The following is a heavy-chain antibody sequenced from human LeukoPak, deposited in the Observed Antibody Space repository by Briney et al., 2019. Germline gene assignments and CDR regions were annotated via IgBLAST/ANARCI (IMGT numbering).Heavy chain of an antibody. CDR3: SCRKEIAVTGASATYLDY. J-gene: IGHJ4*02. CDR1: GDTFSSYG. CDR2: IIPIFGTA. Sequence: SVKVSCKASGDTFSSYGISWVRQAPGQGLEWMGGIIPIFGTANYAQKFQGRVTITAEESTNTAYMELNTLRSEDTAVYFRSCRKEIAVTGASATYLDYWGQGTLVTVSS. D-gene: IGHD6-19*01. V-gene: IGHV1-69*01.